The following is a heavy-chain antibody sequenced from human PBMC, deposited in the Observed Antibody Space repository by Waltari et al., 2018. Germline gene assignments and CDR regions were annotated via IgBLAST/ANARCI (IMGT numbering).Heavy chain of an antibody. Sequence: QIQIMQYGAEVKKPGASVKVSCQASGYTFTAYYIHWARQAPGQGLEWMGWINSNTGGADCAQSFQGRVTVTRDTSISTVYMELSGLTSDDTAVYYCAREALGGTKAFDMWGQGTMVTVSS. D-gene: IGHD1-7*01. V-gene: IGHV1-2*02. CDR3: AREALGGTKAFDM. CDR1: GYTFTAYY. J-gene: IGHJ3*02. CDR2: INSNTGGA.